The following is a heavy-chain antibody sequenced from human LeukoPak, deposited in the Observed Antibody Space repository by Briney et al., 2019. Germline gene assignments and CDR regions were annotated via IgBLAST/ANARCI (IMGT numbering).Heavy chain of an antibody. CDR1: VFIISNAW. D-gene: IGHD6-13*01. J-gene: IGHJ4*02. CDR3: TTEGIAAAGGNY. V-gene: IGHV3-15*01. Sequence: PGGPLRLSCAACVFIISNAWMMGLRHSRGGGVEGVGRIKRKTYGGKAAYATPVKGRFTISRDDSKNTLYLQMNSLKTEDTAVYYCTTEGIAAAGGNYWGQGTLVTVSS. CDR2: IKRKTYGGKA.